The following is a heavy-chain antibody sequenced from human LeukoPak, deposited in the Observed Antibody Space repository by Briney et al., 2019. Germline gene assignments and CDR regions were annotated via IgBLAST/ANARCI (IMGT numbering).Heavy chain of an antibody. CDR2: ITTNGGRT. CDR3: AIMHGYYDGACYWVQ. D-gene: IGHD3-3*01. J-gene: IGHJ4*02. V-gene: IGHV3-23*01. Sequence: GGSLRLSCAASGFTFGSYGMSRVRQAPGKGLEWVSFITTNGGRTSYADSVGGRFTISRDNPKNTLYMQLNSLRDEDTAVYYCAIMHGYYDGACYWVQWGQGALVTVSS. CDR1: GFTFGSYG.